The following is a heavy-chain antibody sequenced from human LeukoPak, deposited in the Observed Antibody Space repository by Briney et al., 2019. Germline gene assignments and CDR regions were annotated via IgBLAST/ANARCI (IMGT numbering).Heavy chain of an antibody. CDR2: IYPGDSDT. V-gene: IGHV5-51*01. CDR3: ASGGGKRTAAFDY. J-gene: IGHJ4*02. D-gene: IGHD3-16*01. Sequence: GESLKISCNGSGYTFSSYWIVWVRQMPGKGLEYMGIIYPGDSDTRYSPSFQGQVTISADKSISTAYLQWSSLKASDTAIYYCASGGGKRTAAFDYWGQGTLVTVSS. CDR1: GYTFSSYW.